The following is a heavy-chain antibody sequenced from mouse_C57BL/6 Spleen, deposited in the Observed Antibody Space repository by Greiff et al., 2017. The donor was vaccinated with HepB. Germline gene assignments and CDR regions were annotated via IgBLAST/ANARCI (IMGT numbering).Heavy chain of an antibody. D-gene: IGHD1-1*01. CDR2: IYPGDGDT. Sequence: QVQLQESGAELVKPGASVKISCKASGYAFSSYWMNWVKQRPGKGLEWIGQIYPGDGDTNYNGKFKGKATLTADKSSSTAYMQLSSLTSEDSAVYFCARGGNYYGSSYGWFAYWGQGTLVTVSA. J-gene: IGHJ3*01. CDR3: ARGGNYYGSSYGWFAY. V-gene: IGHV1-80*01. CDR1: GYAFSSYW.